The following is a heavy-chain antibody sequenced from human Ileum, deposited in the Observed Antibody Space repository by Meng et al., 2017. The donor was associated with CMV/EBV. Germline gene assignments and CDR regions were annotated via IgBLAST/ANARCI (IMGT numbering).Heavy chain of an antibody. J-gene: IGHJ4*02. V-gene: IGHV3-23*01. D-gene: IGHD3-3*01. CDR1: GFTFSNNA. CDR3: VSGADFWSGFSGH. CDR2: INGDGSTK. Sequence: GESLKIPCAAAGFTFSNNAMSWVRQAPGKGLEWVSRINGDGSTKYHADPVRGRFTISRDNSKNTLYLQMNGLRAEDAAVYHCVSGADFWSGFSGHWGRGTLVTVSS.